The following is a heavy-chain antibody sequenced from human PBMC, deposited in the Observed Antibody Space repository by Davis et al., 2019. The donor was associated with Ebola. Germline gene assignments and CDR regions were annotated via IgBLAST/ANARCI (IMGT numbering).Heavy chain of an antibody. Sequence: GESLKISCAASGFTFSSYAMSWVRQAPGKGLEWVSAISGSGGSTYYADSVKGRFTISRDNSKNTLYLQMNSLRAEDTAVYYCAKSSPRYQLLPDAFDIWGQGTMVTVSS. D-gene: IGHD2-2*01. CDR1: GFTFSSYA. CDR2: ISGSGGST. J-gene: IGHJ3*02. V-gene: IGHV3-23*01. CDR3: AKSSPRYQLLPDAFDI.